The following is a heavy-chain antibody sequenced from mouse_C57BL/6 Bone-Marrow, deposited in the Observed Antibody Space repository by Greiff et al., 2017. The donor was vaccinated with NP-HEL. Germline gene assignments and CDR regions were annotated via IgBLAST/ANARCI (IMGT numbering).Heavy chain of an antibody. CDR1: GFNIKNTY. J-gene: IGHJ1*03. CDR2: IDPANGNT. CDR3: ARGVYDDLWYFDV. D-gene: IGHD2-12*01. Sequence: EVKLQESVAELVRPGASVKLSCTASGFNIKNTYMHWVKQRPEQGLEWIGRIDPANGNTKYAPKFQGKATITADTSSNTAYLQLSSLTSEDTAIYYCARGVYDDLWYFDVWGTGTTVTVSS. V-gene: IGHV14-3*01.